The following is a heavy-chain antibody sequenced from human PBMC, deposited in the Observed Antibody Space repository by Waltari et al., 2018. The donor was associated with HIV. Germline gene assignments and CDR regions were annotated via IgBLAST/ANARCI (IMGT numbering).Heavy chain of an antibody. CDR1: GFTFSSYD. CDR2: ISGSGGST. Sequence: EVQLLVSGGGLVQPGGSLSVSCAASGFTFSSYDMNWVRQAPGKGLEWVSAISGSGGSTDYADSVKGRFTISRDNSKNTLYLQMNSLRAEDTAVYYCAKGHYDFWSGSYYYGMDVWGQGTTVTVSS. V-gene: IGHV3-23*01. CDR3: AKGHYDFWSGSYYYGMDV. D-gene: IGHD3-3*01. J-gene: IGHJ6*02.